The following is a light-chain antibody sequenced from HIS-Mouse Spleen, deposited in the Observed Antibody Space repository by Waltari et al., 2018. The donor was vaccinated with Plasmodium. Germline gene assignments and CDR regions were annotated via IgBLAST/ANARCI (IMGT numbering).Light chain of an antibody. Sequence: EIVMTQSPATLSVSPGERATLSCRASQSVSSNLAWYQQKPGQAPRLLIYGASPRATGFPGRFSGSGSGTKVTLTISSLQSEDFAVYYCQQYNNWPWTFGQGNKVEIK. CDR3: QQYNNWPWT. V-gene: IGKV3-15*01. CDR2: GAS. CDR1: QSVSSN. J-gene: IGKJ1*01.